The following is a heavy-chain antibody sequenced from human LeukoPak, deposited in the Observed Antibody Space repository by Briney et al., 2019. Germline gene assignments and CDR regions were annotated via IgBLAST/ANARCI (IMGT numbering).Heavy chain of an antibody. CDR3: AASAWDY. V-gene: IGHV3-30*03. D-gene: IGHD3-10*01. CDR1: GFTFSSYG. Sequence: PGRSLRLSCAASGFTFSSYGMHWVRQAPGKGLEWVAVISYDGSNKYYADSVKGRFTISRDNSKNTLYLQMNRLRAEDTAVYYCAASAWDYWGQGTLVTVSS. CDR2: ISYDGSNK. J-gene: IGHJ4*02.